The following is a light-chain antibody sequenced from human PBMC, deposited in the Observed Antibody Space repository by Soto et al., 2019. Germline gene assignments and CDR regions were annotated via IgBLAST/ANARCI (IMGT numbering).Light chain of an antibody. CDR1: SSDVGRYDY. J-gene: IGLJ2*01. Sequence: QSALTQPRSVSGSPGQSVTISCTGTSSDVGRYDYVSWYQQHPGKAPKLIIYDVTERPAGVPDRFSGSKSGNTASLTISGLQAEDEADYYCSSYTSSSTLVFGGGTKLTVL. CDR3: SSYTSSSTLV. CDR2: DVT. V-gene: IGLV2-11*01.